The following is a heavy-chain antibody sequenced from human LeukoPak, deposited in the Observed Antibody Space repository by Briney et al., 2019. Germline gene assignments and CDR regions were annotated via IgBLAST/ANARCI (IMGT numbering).Heavy chain of an antibody. V-gene: IGHV3-53*01. J-gene: IGHJ4*02. D-gene: IGHD4-17*01. CDR2: IYSGGIT. Sequence: PGGPLRLSCAASGFPFRSNYMSGARQAPGKGLECVSVIYSGGITYYADSVKGRFTISRDNSKNTLYLQMNSLRAEDTAVYYCVRGDYGDYTLFDYWGQGTLVTVSS. CDR3: VRGDYGDYTLFDY. CDR1: GFPFRSNY.